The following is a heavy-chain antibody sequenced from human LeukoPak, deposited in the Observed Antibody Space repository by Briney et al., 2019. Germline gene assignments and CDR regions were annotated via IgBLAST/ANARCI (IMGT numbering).Heavy chain of an antibody. V-gene: IGHV1-69*04. CDR3: ARDFSRGWFDP. D-gene: IGHD3-3*01. CDR1: GGTFSSYA. Sequence: GASVKVSCKASGGTFSSYAISWVRQAPGQGLEWMGRIIPILGIANYAQKFQGRVTITADKSTSTAYMELRSLRSDDTAVYYCARDFSRGWFDPWGQGTLVTVSS. J-gene: IGHJ5*02. CDR2: IIPILGIA.